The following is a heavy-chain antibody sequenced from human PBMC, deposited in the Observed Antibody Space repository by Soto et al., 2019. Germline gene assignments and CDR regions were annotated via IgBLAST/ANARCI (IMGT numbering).Heavy chain of an antibody. J-gene: IGHJ4*02. CDR3: ARAMTTVTTLDY. CDR2: IYHSGST. D-gene: IGHD4-17*01. Sequence: ASETLSLTCAVSGGSISSGGYSWIWIRQPPGKGLEWIGYIYHSGSTYYNPSLKSRVTISVDRSKNQFSLKLSSVTAADTAAYYCARAMTTVTTLDYWGQGTLVTVSS. CDR1: GGSISSGGYS. V-gene: IGHV4-30-2*01.